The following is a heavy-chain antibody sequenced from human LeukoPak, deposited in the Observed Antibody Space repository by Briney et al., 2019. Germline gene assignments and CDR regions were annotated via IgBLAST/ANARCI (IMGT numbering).Heavy chain of an antibody. V-gene: IGHV3-7*04. CDR1: GFTFSSYW. CDR3: ARGGDVLRFLEWSGNNWFDP. D-gene: IGHD3-3*01. J-gene: IGHJ5*02. Sequence: GGSLRLSCAASGFTFSSYWMSWVRQAPGKGLEWVANIKEDGSEKYYVDSVKGRFTISRDNAKNSLYLQMNSLRAEDTAAYYCARGGDVLRFLEWSGNNWFDPWGQGTLVTVSA. CDR2: IKEDGSEK.